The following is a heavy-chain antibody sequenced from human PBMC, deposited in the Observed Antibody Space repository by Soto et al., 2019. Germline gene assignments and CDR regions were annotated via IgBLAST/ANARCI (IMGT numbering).Heavy chain of an antibody. V-gene: IGHV3-33*01. J-gene: IGHJ4*02. D-gene: IGHD2-15*01. CDR1: GFTFSRYG. CDR2: IWYDGSYK. CDR3: AREEYCSGGICYLLEY. Sequence: QVQLVESGGGVVQPGRSLRLSCAASGFTFSRYGMHWVRQAPGKGLEWVAVIWYDGSYKYYADSVKGRFTISRDNSKNTLYLQMNSLRDEDTDVYYCAREEYCSGGICYLLEYWGQGTLVTVSS.